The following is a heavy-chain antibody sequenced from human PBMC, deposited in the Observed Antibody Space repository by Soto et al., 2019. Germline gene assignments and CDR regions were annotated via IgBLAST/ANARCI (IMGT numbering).Heavy chain of an antibody. CDR1: GGSISSGGYS. V-gene: IGHV4-30-2*01. CDR2: IYHSGST. J-gene: IGHJ4*02. Sequence: PSETLSLTCAVSGGSISSGGYSWSWIRQPPGKGLEWIGYIYHSGSTYYNPSLKSRVTISVDRPKNQFSLKLSSVTAADTAVYYCARVRVAATLRYFDYWGQGTLVTVSS. D-gene: IGHD2-15*01. CDR3: ARVRVAATLRYFDY.